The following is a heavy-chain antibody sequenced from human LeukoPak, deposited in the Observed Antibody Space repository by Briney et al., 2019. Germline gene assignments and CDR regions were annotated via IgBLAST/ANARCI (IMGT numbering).Heavy chain of an antibody. CDR3: ATPYMDV. CDR2: IYYSGST. J-gene: IGHJ6*03. V-gene: IGHV4-39*01. Sequence: SETLSFTCTVSAVSISSSSYYWGWIRQPPGKGLEWIGSIYYSGSTYYNPSLKSRVTISVDTSKNQFALKLSSVTAADTAVYYCATPYMDVWGKGTTVTVSS. CDR1: AVSISSSSYY.